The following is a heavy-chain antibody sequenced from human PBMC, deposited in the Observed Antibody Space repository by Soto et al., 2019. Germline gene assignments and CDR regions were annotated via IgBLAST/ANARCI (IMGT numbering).Heavy chain of an antibody. V-gene: IGHV1-3*01. D-gene: IGHD6-13*01. CDR1: GYSFTNYA. CDR2: INAGNGNT. CDR3: ARGWGQLAHHNWFDP. Sequence: QGQVVQSGAEVKKPGASVKVSCKASGYSFTNYAMHWVRQAPGQRLEWMGWINAGNGNTEYSQKFRGRVTMTSDTSASTAYMELSRLTSADTAVYYCARGWGQLAHHNWFDPWGQGTLVTVSS. J-gene: IGHJ5*02.